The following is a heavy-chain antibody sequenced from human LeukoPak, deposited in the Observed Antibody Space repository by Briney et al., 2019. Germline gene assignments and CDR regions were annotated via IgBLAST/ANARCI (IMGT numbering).Heavy chain of an antibody. CDR1: GFTFSTYG. V-gene: IGHV3-30*18. CDR2: ISYNGGNQ. D-gene: IGHD2-2*01. Sequence: GGSLRLSCAASGFTFSTYGMHWVRQAPGKGLEWVAVISYNGGNQYYADSVKGRFTISRDNSKNTLYLQMNSLRAEDTAVYYCAKVSVGYCSSTSCYELDPWGQGTLVTVSS. CDR3: AKVSVGYCSSTSCYELDP. J-gene: IGHJ5*02.